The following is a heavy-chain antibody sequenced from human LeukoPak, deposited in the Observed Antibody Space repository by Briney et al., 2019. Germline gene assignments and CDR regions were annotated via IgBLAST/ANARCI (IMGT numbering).Heavy chain of an antibody. CDR1: GYTFTSYG. V-gene: IGHV1-69*05. D-gene: IGHD6-6*01. J-gene: IGHJ5*02. Sequence: GASVKVSCKASGYTFTSYGISWVRQAPGQGLEWMGGIIPIFGTANYAQKFQGRVTITTDESTSTAYMELSSLRSEDTAVYYCARGLGIAARPDLGVPNWFDPWGQGTLVTVSS. CDR2: IIPIFGTA. CDR3: ARGLGIAARPDLGVPNWFDP.